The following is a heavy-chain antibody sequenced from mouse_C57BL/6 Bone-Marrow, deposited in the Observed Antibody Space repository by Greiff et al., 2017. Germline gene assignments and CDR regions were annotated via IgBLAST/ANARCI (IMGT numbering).Heavy chain of an antibody. J-gene: IGHJ2*01. CDR3: ARHERYYDYEGYFDY. D-gene: IGHD2-4*01. CDR1: GYIFTEYT. CDR2: FYPGSGSI. Sequence: VQLQQSGAELVKPGASVKLSCKASGYIFTEYTIHWVKQRSGQGLEWIGWFYPGSGSIKDNERFKDKATLTADKSSNTFYMELSRLTSEDSAVYFCARHERYYDYEGYFDYWGQGTTLTVSS. V-gene: IGHV1-62-2*01.